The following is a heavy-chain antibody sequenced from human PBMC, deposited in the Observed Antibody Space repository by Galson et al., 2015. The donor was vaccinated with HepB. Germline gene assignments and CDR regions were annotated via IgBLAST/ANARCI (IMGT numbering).Heavy chain of an antibody. V-gene: IGHV1-69*13. J-gene: IGHJ6*03. Sequence: SVKVSCKASGGTFSSYTISWVRQAPGQGLEWMGGTIPIFGTPNHAQKFQGRVTITADESTNTAYMELNSLRSEDTAVYYCARDRGGDLGPMDVWGKGTTVTVSS. CDR1: GGTFSSYT. CDR3: ARDRGGDLGPMDV. CDR2: TIPIFGTP. D-gene: IGHD3-16*01.